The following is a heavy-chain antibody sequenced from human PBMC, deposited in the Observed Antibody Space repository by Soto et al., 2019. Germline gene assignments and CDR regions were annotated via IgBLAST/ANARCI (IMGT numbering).Heavy chain of an antibody. CDR2: IYTAGGT. D-gene: IGHD2-2*01. J-gene: IGHJ5*02. V-gene: IGHV3-53*01. Sequence: GGSLRLSCAASGFTVSNTYMTWVRQPPGKGLECVSVIYTAGGTNYADSVKGRFIISRDNSKNTLYLQMNSLRAEDTAVYYCARALPVAKGGFDPWSQGTLVTVSS. CDR3: ARALPVAKGGFDP. CDR1: GFTVSNTY.